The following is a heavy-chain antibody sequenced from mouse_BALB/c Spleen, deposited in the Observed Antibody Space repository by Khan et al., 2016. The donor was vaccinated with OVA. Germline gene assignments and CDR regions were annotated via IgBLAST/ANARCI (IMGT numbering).Heavy chain of an antibody. CDR2: IWGGGGT. D-gene: IGHD2-14*01. CDR1: GFSLSRYN. J-gene: IGHJ4*01. Sequence: QVQLKESGPGLVAPSQSLSITCTVSGFSLSRYNIHWVRQPPGKGLEWLGMIWGGGGTDYNSTLKIRLSISKDKSKSQVFLKMNRLQTEDTAMYYCARAYYRYDGYYAMDYGGQGTSVTVSS. CDR3: ARAYYRYDGYYAMDY. V-gene: IGHV2-6-4*01.